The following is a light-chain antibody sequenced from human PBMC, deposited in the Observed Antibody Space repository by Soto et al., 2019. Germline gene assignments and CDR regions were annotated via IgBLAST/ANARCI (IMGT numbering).Light chain of an antibody. CDR1: SSNIGATYD. J-gene: IGLJ1*01. V-gene: IGLV1-40*01. CDR2: GNS. CDR3: QSYDSSLSAHYV. Sequence: QSVLTQPPSVPGAPGQRVTISCTGSSSNIGATYDVQWYQQLPGTAPKLLIYGNSNRPSGVPDRFSGSKSGTSASLAITGLQADDEADYYCQSYDSSLSAHYVFGTGTKLTVL.